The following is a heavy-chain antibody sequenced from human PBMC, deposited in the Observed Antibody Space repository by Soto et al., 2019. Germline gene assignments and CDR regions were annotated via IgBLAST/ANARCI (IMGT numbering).Heavy chain of an antibody. Sequence: ASVKVSCKASGYTFTGYYMHWVRQAPGQGLEWMGWINPNSGGTNYAQKFQGWVTMTRDTSISTAYMELSRLRSDDTAVYYCARDLFSIAAAGSIGSGYWFDPWGQGTLVTVSS. D-gene: IGHD6-13*01. CDR2: INPNSGGT. V-gene: IGHV1-2*04. J-gene: IGHJ5*02. CDR3: ARDLFSIAAAGSIGSGYWFDP. CDR1: GYTFTGYY.